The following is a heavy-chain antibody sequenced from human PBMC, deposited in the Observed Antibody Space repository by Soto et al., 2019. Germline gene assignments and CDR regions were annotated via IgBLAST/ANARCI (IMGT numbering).Heavy chain of an antibody. CDR3: ARVKLITFGGVIVPGWFDP. D-gene: IGHD3-16*02. V-gene: IGHV4-59*01. J-gene: IGHJ5*02. CDR2: IYYSGST. Sequence: PSETLSLTCTVSGGSISSYYWSWIRQPPGKGLEWIGYIYYSGSTNYNPSLKSRVTISVDTSKNQFSLKLSSVTAADTAVYHCARVKLITFGGVIVPGWFDPWGQGTLVTVSS. CDR1: GGSISSYY.